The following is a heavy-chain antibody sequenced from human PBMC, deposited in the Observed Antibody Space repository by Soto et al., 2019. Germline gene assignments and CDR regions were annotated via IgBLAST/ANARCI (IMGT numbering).Heavy chain of an antibody. V-gene: IGHV1-24*01. J-gene: IGHJ4*02. CDR1: GYTLTELS. CDR3: ATDKQWGDFDY. CDR2: FDPEDGKT. Sequence: SVKVSCKVSGYTLTELSIHWVRQAPGKGLEWMGGFDPEDGKTIYARKFQGRVTMTEDTSTDTAYMELSSLRSEDTAVYYCATDKQWGDFDYWGQGTLVTVSS. D-gene: IGHD3-10*01.